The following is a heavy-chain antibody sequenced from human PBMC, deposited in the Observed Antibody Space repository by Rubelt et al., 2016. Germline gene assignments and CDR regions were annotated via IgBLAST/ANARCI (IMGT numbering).Heavy chain of an antibody. CDR2: ISAYNGNT. D-gene: IGHD3-22*01. CDR3: ARIAYHYYDSSGLGYFDY. Sequence: EVKKPGASVKVSCKASGYTFTSYGISWVRQAPGQGLEWMGWISAYNGNTNYAQKLQGRVTMTTDTSTSTAYMELRSLRSDDTAVYYCARIAYHYYDSSGLGYFDYCGQGTLVTVSS. CDR1: GYTFTSYG. J-gene: IGHJ4*02. V-gene: IGHV1-18*01.